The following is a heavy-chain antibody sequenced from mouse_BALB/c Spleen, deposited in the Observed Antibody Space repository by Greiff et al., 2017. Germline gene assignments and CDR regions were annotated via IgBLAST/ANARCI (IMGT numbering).Heavy chain of an antibody. J-gene: IGHJ4*01. Sequence: EVHLVESGGGLVKPGGSLKLSCAASGFAFSSYDMSWVRQTPEKRLEWVAYISSGGGSTYYPDTVKGRFTISRDNAKNTLYLQMSSLKSEDTAMYYCALWYPYAMDYWGQGTSVTVSS. D-gene: IGHD2-1*01. V-gene: IGHV5-12-1*01. CDR1: GFAFSSYD. CDR2: ISSGGGST. CDR3: ALWYPYAMDY.